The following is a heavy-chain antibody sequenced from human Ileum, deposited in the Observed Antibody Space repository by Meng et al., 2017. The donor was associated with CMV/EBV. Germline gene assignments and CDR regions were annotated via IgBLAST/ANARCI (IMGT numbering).Heavy chain of an antibody. Sequence: GESLKISCAASGFTFSSYSMHWVRQAPGKGLEWVAIISKDGSIKYYADSVEGRFTISRDNSRNTVYLQMNSLGFEDTAVFYCARDTGMFDYWGQGTLVTVSS. D-gene: IGHD7-27*01. CDR3: ARDTGMFDY. V-gene: IGHV3-30-3*01. CDR1: GFTFSSYS. CDR2: ISKDGSIK. J-gene: IGHJ4*02.